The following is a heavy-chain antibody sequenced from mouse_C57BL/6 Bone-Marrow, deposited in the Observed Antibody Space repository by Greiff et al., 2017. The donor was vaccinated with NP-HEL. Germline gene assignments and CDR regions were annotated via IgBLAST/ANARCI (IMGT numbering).Heavy chain of an antibody. J-gene: IGHJ1*03. CDR3: ARRAVVAHWYFDV. CDR1: GYTFTSYW. V-gene: IGHV1-69*01. Sequence: QVQLQQPGAELVMPGASVKLSCKASGYTFTSYWMHWAKQRPGQGLEWIGEIDPSDSYTNYNQKFKGKSTLTVDKSSSTAYMQLSSLTSEDSAVYYCARRAVVAHWYFDVWGTGTTVTVSS. CDR2: IDPSDSYT. D-gene: IGHD1-1*01.